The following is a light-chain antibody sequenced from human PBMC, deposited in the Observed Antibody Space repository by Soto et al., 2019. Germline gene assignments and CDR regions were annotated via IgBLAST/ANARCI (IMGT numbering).Light chain of an antibody. CDR3: SSYTSSSTYV. J-gene: IGLJ1*01. Sequence: QSALTQPASVSGSPGQSITMSCTGTSSDVGGYIYVSWYQQHPGKAPRLMLYEVSNRPSGVSDRFSGSKSGNTASLTISGLQAEDEADYYCSSYTSSSTYVFGTGTKVTVL. CDR2: EVS. V-gene: IGLV2-14*01. CDR1: SSDVGGYIY.